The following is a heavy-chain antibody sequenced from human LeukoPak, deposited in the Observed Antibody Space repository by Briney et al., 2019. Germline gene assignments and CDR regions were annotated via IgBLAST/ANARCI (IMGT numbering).Heavy chain of an antibody. J-gene: IGHJ3*02. D-gene: IGHD3-10*01. CDR2: MNPNSGNT. V-gene: IGHV1-8*01. CDR1: GYTFTSYD. CDR3: ARPAITMVRGVIITHAFDI. Sequence: ASVKVSYKASGYTFTSYDINWVRQATGQGLEWMGWMNPNSGNTGYAQKFQGRVTMTRNTSISTAYMELSSLRSEDTAVYYCARPAITMVRGVIITHAFDIWGQGTMVTVSS.